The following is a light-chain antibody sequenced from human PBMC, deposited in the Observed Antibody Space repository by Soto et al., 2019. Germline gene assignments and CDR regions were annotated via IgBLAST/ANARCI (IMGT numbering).Light chain of an antibody. J-gene: IGKJ1*01. CDR3: QQYNTWLWT. CDR2: GAS. V-gene: IGKV3-15*01. Sequence: EVVMTQSPATLSVSPGERVTLSCRASQSINAHLAWYQQKPCQAPRLLIHGASTRANGIPARFSGSGFGTEVSLTISSLQSEDFAVYYCQQYNTWLWTFGQGTKVEIQ. CDR1: QSINAH.